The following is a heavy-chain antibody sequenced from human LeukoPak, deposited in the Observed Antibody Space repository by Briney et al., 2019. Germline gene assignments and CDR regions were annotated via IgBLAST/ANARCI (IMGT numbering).Heavy chain of an antibody. CDR3: AKASNYYDSSGYSYYYYMDV. CDR2: IRYDGSNK. J-gene: IGHJ6*03. CDR1: GFTFSSYG. D-gene: IGHD3-22*01. V-gene: IGHV3-30*02. Sequence: PGGSLRLSCAASGFTFSSYGMHWVRQAPGKGLEWVAFIRYDGSNKYYADSVKGRFAISRDNSKNTLYLQMSSLRAEDTAVYYCAKASNYYDSSGYSYYYYMDVWGKGTTVTISS.